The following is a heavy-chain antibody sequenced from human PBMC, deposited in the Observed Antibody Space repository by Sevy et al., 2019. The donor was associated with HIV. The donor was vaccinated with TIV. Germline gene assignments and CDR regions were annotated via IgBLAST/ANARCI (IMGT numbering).Heavy chain of an antibody. CDR1: GFTFSSYG. Sequence: GGSLRLSCAASGFTFSSYGMHWVRHAPGKGLEWVAVIWYDGSNKYYADSVKGRFTISRDNSKNTLYLQMNSLRAEDTAVYYCAREQVVINAPAFDIWGQGTMVTVSS. J-gene: IGHJ3*02. CDR3: AREQVVINAPAFDI. CDR2: IWYDGSNK. V-gene: IGHV3-33*01. D-gene: IGHD3-22*01.